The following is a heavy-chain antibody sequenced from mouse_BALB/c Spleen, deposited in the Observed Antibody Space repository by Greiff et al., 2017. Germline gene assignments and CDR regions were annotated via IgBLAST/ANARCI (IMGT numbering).Heavy chain of an antibody. D-gene: IGHD1-1*01. V-gene: IGHV1S22*01. J-gene: IGHJ2*01. CDR1: GYTFTSYW. Sequence: LQQPGSELVRPGASVKLSCKASGYTFTSYWMHWVKQRPGQGLEWIGNIYPGSGSTNYDEKFKSKATLTVDTSSSTAYMQLSSLTSEDSAVYCCTRSYGSGYFDYWGQGTTLTVSS. CDR2: IYPGSGST. CDR3: TRSYGSGYFDY.